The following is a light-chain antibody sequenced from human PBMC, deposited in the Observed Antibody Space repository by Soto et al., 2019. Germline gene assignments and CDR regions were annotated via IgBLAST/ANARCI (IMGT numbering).Light chain of an antibody. CDR2: GAS. V-gene: IGKV3-15*01. J-gene: IGKJ1*01. Sequence: EIVMTQSPATLSVSPGERATLSCRASQSVSSNLAWYQQKPGQAPRLLIYGASTRATGIPARFSGSGSGTGFTLTISSLHSEDFAVYYCRQYNTLWTFGQGTKVEIK. CDR3: RQYNTLWT. CDR1: QSVSSN.